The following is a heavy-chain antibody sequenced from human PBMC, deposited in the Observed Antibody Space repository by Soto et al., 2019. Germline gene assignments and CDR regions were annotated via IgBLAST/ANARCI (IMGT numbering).Heavy chain of an antibody. V-gene: IGHV4-34*01. D-gene: IGHD6-13*01. CDR2: INHSGNT. Sequence: ETLSLTCAVYGGSFSGYYWSWIRQPPGKGLEWIGEINHSGNTNYNPSLKSRVTISVDTSKNQLFLSLSSVTAADTAMYYCARHHVRGRTIAGAAEFWGQGTLVTVSS. CDR3: ARHHVRGRTIAGAAEF. J-gene: IGHJ4*02. CDR1: GGSFSGYY.